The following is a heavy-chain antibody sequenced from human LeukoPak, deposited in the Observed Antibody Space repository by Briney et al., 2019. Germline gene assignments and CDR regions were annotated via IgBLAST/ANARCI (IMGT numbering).Heavy chain of an antibody. Sequence: SVKVSCKASGGTFSSYAISWVRQAPGQGLEWMGGIIPIFGTANYAQEFQGRVTITADESTSTAYMELSSLRSEDTAVYYCARSAVRGVIISINYWGQGTLVTVSS. CDR1: GGTFSSYA. CDR3: ARSAVRGVIISINY. CDR2: IIPIFGTA. V-gene: IGHV1-69*13. D-gene: IGHD3-10*01. J-gene: IGHJ4*02.